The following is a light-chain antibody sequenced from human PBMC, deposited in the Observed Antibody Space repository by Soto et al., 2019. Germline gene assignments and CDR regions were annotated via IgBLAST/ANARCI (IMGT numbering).Light chain of an antibody. Sequence: EIVMTQSPATLSVSPGERATLSCRASQSVFSSLAWYQQKPGQAPRLLICGAATRATGIPARFSGSGSGTEFTLTISSLQSEDFAVYYCQQYHNWPAFGQGTKVEIK. CDR1: QSVFSS. J-gene: IGKJ1*01. CDR2: GAA. CDR3: QQYHNWPA. V-gene: IGKV3-15*01.